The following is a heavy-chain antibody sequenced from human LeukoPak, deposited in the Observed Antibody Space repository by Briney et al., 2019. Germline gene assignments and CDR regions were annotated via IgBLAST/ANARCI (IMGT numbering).Heavy chain of an antibody. Sequence: GGSLRLSCAASGFTFSSYGMHWVRQAPGKGLEWVAVISYDGSNKYYADSVKGRFTISRDNSKNTLYLQMNSLRAEDTAVYYCARDRLGPGYFDYWGQGTLVTVSS. CDR3: ARDRLGPGYFDY. J-gene: IGHJ4*02. D-gene: IGHD6-19*01. CDR2: ISYDGSNK. CDR1: GFTFSSYG. V-gene: IGHV3-30*03.